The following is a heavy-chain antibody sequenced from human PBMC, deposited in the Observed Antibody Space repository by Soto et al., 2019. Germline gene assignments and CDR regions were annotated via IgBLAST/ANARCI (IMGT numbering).Heavy chain of an antibody. D-gene: IGHD2-8*02. CDR3: AKATATGGGAFDI. J-gene: IGHJ3*02. CDR2: ILVAGST. V-gene: IGHV3-23*01. Sequence: PWWSLRLSCSASVFTFSSYDMSWFRQAPGKGLEWVSTILVAGSTHYPDSVKGRFAISRDISKNTVFLQMNSLTAGDTAVYYCAKATATGGGAFDICGQGTVVTVSS. CDR1: VFTFSSYD.